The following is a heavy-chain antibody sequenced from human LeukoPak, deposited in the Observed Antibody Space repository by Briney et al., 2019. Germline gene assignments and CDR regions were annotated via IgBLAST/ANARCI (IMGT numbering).Heavy chain of an antibody. Sequence: GGSLRLSCAGSGFTFGSYATHWVRQAPGKGLEWVSGIGSGGGTYYADSVKGRFTISRDNAKNSLYLQMDSLRAEDMAVYYCAIGGSGSYHYFDCWGQGTLVTVSS. CDR3: AIGGSGSYHYFDC. V-gene: IGHV3/OR16-10*01. CDR2: IGSGGGT. D-gene: IGHD3-10*01. CDR1: GFTFGSYA. J-gene: IGHJ4*02.